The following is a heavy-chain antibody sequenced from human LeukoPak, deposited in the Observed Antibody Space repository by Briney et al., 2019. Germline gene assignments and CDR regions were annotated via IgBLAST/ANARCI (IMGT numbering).Heavy chain of an antibody. Sequence: SETLSLTCTVSGGSISSSYWSWIRQPPGKGLEWIGYIYNSGSTKYNPSLKSRATMSVDTSKNQFSLKLSSVTAADTAVYYCARLLGDWFDPWGQGTLVTVSS. CDR2: IYNSGST. V-gene: IGHV4-59*08. CDR1: GGSISSSY. CDR3: ARLLGDWFDP. J-gene: IGHJ5*02.